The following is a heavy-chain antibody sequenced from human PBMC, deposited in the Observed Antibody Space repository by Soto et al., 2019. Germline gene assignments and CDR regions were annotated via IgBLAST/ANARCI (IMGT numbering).Heavy chain of an antibody. D-gene: IGHD2-15*01. J-gene: IGHJ3*01. Sequence: QPXGSLRLSSAAAGFPVRTHSMTWVRQPPAKGLEWISTISGSGAATYYADSVRGRFTISRDNTENTLFLQMNSLRAEDSAMYLCTKPSRAAWAHDFFDVCAQGTPVTVSS. CDR3: TKPSRAAWAHDFFDV. CDR1: GFPVRTHS. V-gene: IGHV3-23*01. CDR2: ISGSGAAT.